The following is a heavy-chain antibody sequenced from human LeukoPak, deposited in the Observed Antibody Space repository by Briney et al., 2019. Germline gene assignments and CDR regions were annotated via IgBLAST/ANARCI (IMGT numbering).Heavy chain of an antibody. CDR2: ISGSGAST. Sequence: GGSLRLSCAASGFTFSSYAMSWVRQAPGKGLEWVSAISGSGASTYYADSVKGRFTISRDNSKNTLYLHMNSLRAEDTAVYYCARDLGASGGWFDPWGQGTLVTVSS. CDR3: ARDLGASGGWFDP. CDR1: GFTFSSYA. J-gene: IGHJ5*02. V-gene: IGHV3-23*01. D-gene: IGHD3-16*01.